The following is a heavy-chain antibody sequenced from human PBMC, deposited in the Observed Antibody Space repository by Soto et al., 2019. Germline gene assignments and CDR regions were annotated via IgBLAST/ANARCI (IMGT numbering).Heavy chain of an antibody. CDR2: ISYDGSNK. V-gene: IGHV3-30*18. D-gene: IGHD1-1*01. J-gene: IGHJ4*02. Sequence: QAQLVESGGGVVQPGTSLRLSCVASGFIFRRYGMHWVRQAPGKGLEWVALISYDGSNKFYADSVKGRLTISRDNSKSTLYLQIISLRAEDTAVYYGAKDLETWGQGKLVSVSS. CDR3: AKDLET. CDR1: GFIFRRYG.